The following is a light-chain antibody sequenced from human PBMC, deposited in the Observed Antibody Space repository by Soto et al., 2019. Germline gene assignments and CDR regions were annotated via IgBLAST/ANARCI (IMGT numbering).Light chain of an antibody. CDR3: LQYNVYPHT. V-gene: IGKV3-15*01. Sequence: EIVMTQSPATLSVSPGERATLSCRASQSVSSNLAWYQQKPGQAPRLLIYGASTRATGIPARFSGSGSGTDYTLTISSLQPDDFATYYCLQYNVYPHTFGQGTKLEIK. CDR1: QSVSSN. CDR2: GAS. J-gene: IGKJ2*01.